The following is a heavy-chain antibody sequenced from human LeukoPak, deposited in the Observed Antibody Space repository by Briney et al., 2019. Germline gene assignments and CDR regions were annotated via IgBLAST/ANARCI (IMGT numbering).Heavy chain of an antibody. V-gene: IGHV3-74*01. D-gene: IGHD6-19*01. Sequence: GGSLRLSCAASGFTFSSYWMYWVRQAPGKGLVWVSRINTDGSNTTYADSVKGRFTISRDNAKNTVYLQMNSLRAEDTAVYYCARVLAVAGTSAFDIWGQGTMVTASS. CDR3: ARVLAVAGTSAFDI. CDR2: INTDGSNT. CDR1: GFTFSSYW. J-gene: IGHJ3*02.